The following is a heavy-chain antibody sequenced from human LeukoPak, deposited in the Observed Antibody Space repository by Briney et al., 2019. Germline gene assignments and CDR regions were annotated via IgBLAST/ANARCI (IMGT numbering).Heavy chain of an antibody. CDR2: ISFDGSNK. CDR3: AKDLGPHGSATYNYFDS. V-gene: IGHV3-30*18. D-gene: IGHD5-24*01. J-gene: IGHJ4*02. Sequence: HPGGSLRLSCAASGFTFSSYGMHWVRQAPGKGLEWVALISFDGSNKYYADSMKGRFTISRDNSKNTLYLQMNSLRAEDTAVYYCAKDLGPHGSATYNYFDSWGQGTLVTVSS. CDR1: GFTFSSYG.